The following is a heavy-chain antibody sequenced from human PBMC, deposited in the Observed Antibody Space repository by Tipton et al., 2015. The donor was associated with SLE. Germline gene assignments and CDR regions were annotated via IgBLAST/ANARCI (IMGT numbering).Heavy chain of an antibody. V-gene: IGHV4-39*07. J-gene: IGHJ6*03. Sequence: TLSLTCIVSGDSISSTSYYWGWIRQPPGKGLEWVGTVYYTGNTFYNPSLKSRVTISVDTSKNQFSLKLRSVTAADTAVYYCARAGSYPYYYYYMDVWGKGTTVTVSS. CDR1: GDSISSTSYY. CDR2: VYYTGNT. D-gene: IGHD1-26*01. CDR3: ARAGSYPYYYYYMDV.